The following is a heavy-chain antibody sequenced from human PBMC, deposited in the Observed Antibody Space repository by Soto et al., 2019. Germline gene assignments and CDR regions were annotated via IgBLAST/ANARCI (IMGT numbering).Heavy chain of an antibody. CDR3: ATIAVADAGGMDV. CDR1: GFTFSSYI. D-gene: IGHD6-19*01. CDR2: ISSSSSSYI. V-gene: IGHV3-21*01. Sequence: GGSLRLSCAASGFTFSSYIMNWVRQSPGKGLEWVSSISSSSSSYIYYADSVKGRFTISRDNAKNSLYLQMNSLRAEDTAVYYCATIAVADAGGMDVWGQGTTVTVSS. J-gene: IGHJ6*02.